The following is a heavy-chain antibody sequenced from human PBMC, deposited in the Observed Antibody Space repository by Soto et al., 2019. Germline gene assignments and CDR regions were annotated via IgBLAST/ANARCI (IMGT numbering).Heavy chain of an antibody. CDR1: GGTFSSYA. Sequence: QVQLVQSGAEVKKPGSSVKVSCKASGGTFSSYAISWVLQSPGQGLEWMGGIIPIFGTANYAQKFQGRVTITADESTSTAYMELSSLRSEDTAVYYCARDIADTAMVTSFYYWGQGTLVTVSS. V-gene: IGHV1-69*12. D-gene: IGHD5-18*01. CDR3: ARDIADTAMVTSFYY. CDR2: IIPIFGTA. J-gene: IGHJ4*02.